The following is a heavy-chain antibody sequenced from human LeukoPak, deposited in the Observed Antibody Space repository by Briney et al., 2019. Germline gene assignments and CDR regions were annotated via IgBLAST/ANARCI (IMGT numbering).Heavy chain of an antibody. CDR1: GFTFSNYA. J-gene: IGHJ4*02. CDR3: AAGVGSGSYGGYFDY. Sequence: GGALRLSCAASGFTFSNYAMSWVRQAPGKGLEGVAVISYDGSKKYYPDSVKRRFTISRDNSKNTLYLQMNSLKAEDTAVYYCAAGVGSGSYGGYFDYWGQGSLVTVSS. CDR2: ISYDGSKK. V-gene: IGHV3-30-3*01. D-gene: IGHD3-10*01.